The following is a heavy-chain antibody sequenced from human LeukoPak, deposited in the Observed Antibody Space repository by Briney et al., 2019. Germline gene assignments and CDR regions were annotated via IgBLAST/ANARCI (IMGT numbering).Heavy chain of an antibody. V-gene: IGHV1-3*01. J-gene: IGHJ4*02. D-gene: IGHD6-19*01. CDR1: GYTFTSYA. CDR2: INAGNGNT. CDR3: ARGQAVAGFFDY. Sequence: PRASVKVSCKASGYTFTSYAMHWVRQAPGQRLEWMGWINAGNGNTKHSQKFQGRVTITRDTSASTVYKELSSLRSEDTAVYYCARGQAVAGFFDYWGQGTLVTVSS.